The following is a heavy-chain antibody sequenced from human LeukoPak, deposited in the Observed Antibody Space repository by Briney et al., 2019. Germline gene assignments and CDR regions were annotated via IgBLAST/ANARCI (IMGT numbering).Heavy chain of an antibody. Sequence: GGSLRLSCAAPGFTFSSYAMSWVRQAPGKGLEWVSTISGSGDSTYYADFVRGRFTISRDNSKNTLYLQMNSLRAEDTAVYYCARGGVALPAATWFDPWGQGTLVTVSS. CDR2: ISGSGDST. V-gene: IGHV3-23*01. CDR1: GFTFSSYA. CDR3: ARGGVALPAATWFDP. D-gene: IGHD2-2*01. J-gene: IGHJ5*02.